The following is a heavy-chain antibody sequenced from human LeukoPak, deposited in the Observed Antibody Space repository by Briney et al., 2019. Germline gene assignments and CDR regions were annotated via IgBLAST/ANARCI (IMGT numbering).Heavy chain of an antibody. CDR2: INHSGST. CDR3: ARIGYSYGPPYDY. CDR1: GGSFSGYY. J-gene: IGHJ4*02. D-gene: IGHD5-18*01. V-gene: IGHV4-34*01. Sequence: SETLSLTCAVYGGSFSGYYWSWIRQPPGKGLEWIGEINHSGSTNYNPSLKSRVTISVDTSKYQFSLKLSSVTAADTAVYYCARIGYSYGPPYDYWGQGTLVTVSS.